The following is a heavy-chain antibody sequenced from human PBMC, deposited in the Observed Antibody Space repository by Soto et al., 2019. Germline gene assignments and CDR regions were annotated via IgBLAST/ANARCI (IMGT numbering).Heavy chain of an antibody. Sequence: SVKVSCKASGYTFTSYGISWVRQAPGQGLEWMGWIIPILGIANYAQKFQGRVTITADKSTSTAYMELSSLRSEDTAVYYCARGIRYGRHSGLGDAFDIWGQGTMVTVSS. CDR3: ARGIRYGRHSGLGDAFDI. V-gene: IGHV1-69*10. CDR1: GYTFTSYG. CDR2: IIPILGIA. J-gene: IGHJ3*02. D-gene: IGHD5-12*01.